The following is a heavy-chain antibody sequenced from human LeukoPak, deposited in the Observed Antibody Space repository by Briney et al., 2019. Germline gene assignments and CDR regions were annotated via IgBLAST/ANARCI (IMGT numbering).Heavy chain of an antibody. CDR1: GYTFISKW. V-gene: IGHV5-10-1*01. CDR3: ASRATVPPYNWFDP. CDR2: IDPSDSYT. Sequence: GESLKISCKGSGYTFISKWITWVPQMPGKGLEWMGRIDPSDSYTNYSPSFQGHVAISADKSTSTAYLQWSSLKAPDTAMYYCASRATVPPYNWFDPWGQGTLVTVSS. J-gene: IGHJ5*02. D-gene: IGHD4-17*01.